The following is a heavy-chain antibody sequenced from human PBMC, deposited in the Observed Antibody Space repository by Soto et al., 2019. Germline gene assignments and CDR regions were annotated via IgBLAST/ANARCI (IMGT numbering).Heavy chain of an antibody. CDR1: GFTFSSYG. D-gene: IGHD3-22*01. J-gene: IGHJ3*02. CDR2: IWYDGSNK. V-gene: IGHV3-33*01. Sequence: AGGPLRLSCAASGFTFSSYGMHWVRQAPGKVLEWVAVIWYDGSNKYYADSVKGRFTISRDNSNNTLYLQMNSLRAEDTAVYYCARNYYYDSSGYYRPWAFDIWAQGTMVPVSS. CDR3: ARNYYYDSSGYYRPWAFDI.